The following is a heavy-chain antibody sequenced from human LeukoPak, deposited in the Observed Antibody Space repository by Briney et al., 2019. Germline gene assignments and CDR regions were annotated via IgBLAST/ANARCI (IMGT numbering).Heavy chain of an antibody. CDR3: ARHNGDYYDSSGDFAY. V-gene: IGHV4-59*08. J-gene: IGHJ4*02. CDR1: GGSINSYY. Sequence: SSETLSLTCTVSGGSINSYYWSWIRQPPGKGLEWIGYIYYSGGTNYNPSLKSRVTISVHTSKNQFSLKLSSVTAADTAVYFCARHNGDYYDSSGDFAYWGQGTLVTVSS. CDR2: IYYSGGT. D-gene: IGHD3-22*01.